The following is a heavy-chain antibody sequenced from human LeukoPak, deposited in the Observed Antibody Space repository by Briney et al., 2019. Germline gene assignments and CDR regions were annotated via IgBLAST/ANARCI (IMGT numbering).Heavy chain of an antibody. CDR1: GGSISSYY. D-gene: IGHD3-10*01. CDR2: IYTSGST. CDR3: ASSSSMRGAGLFDY. Sequence: SETLSLTCTVSGGSISSYYWTWIRQPPGKGLEWIGRIYTSGSTNYNPSLKSRVTMSVDTSKNQFSLKLSSVTAADTAVYYCASSSSMRGAGLFDYWGQGTLVTVSS. V-gene: IGHV4-4*07. J-gene: IGHJ4*02.